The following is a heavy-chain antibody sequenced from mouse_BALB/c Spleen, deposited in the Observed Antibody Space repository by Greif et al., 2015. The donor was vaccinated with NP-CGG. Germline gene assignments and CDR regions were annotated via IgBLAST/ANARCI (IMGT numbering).Heavy chain of an antibody. Sequence: VQLQQSGPGLVKPSQSLSLTCSVTGYSITSGYYWNWIRQFPGNKLEWMGYISYDGSNNYNPSLKNQISITRDTSKNQFFLKLNSVTTENTATYYCASLLWGYAMDYWGQGTSVTVSS. D-gene: IGHD2-1*01. CDR3: ASLLWGYAMDY. CDR2: ISYDGSN. CDR1: GYSITSGYY. J-gene: IGHJ4*01. V-gene: IGHV3-6*02.